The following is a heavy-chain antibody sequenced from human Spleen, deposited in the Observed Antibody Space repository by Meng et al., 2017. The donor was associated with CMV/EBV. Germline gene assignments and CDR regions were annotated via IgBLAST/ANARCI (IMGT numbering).Heavy chain of an antibody. CDR1: GYTFTSYD. D-gene: IGHD6-6*01. J-gene: IGHJ5*02. CDR3: ARDFNVAARSFDP. V-gene: IGHV1-8*01. CDR2: MNPNSGNT. Sequence: ASVKVSCKASGYTFTSYDINWVRQATGQGLEWMGWMNPNSGNTGYAQKFQGRVTMTRNTSISTAYMELSSLTSEDTAVYYCARDFNVAARSFDPWGQGTLVTVSS.